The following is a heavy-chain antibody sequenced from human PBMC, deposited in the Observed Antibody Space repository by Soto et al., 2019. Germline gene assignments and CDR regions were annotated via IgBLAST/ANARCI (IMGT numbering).Heavy chain of an antibody. CDR3: AKELAVAAPLTGADY. CDR2: ISGSGGST. J-gene: IGHJ4*02. D-gene: IGHD6-19*01. V-gene: IGHV3-23*01. CDR1: GFSFTTHS. Sequence: GGSLRLSCAGSGFSFTTHSMNWVRQAPGKGLEWVSAISGSGGSTYYADSVKGRFTISRDNSKNTLYLQMNSLRAEDTAVYYCAKELAVAAPLTGADYWGQGTLVTVSS.